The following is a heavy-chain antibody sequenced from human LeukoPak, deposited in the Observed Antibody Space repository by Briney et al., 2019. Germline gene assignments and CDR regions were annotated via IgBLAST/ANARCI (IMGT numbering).Heavy chain of an antibody. Sequence: GGSLRLSCAASGFTFDDYGLSWVRQVPGKGLEWVSGLNWNGASTGYADSVKGRFTISRDNAKNSLYLQMNSLRAEDTGVYYCAREGRYYFDYWGQGTLVTVSS. CDR3: AREGRYYFDY. D-gene: IGHD1-26*01. CDR2: LNWNGAST. CDR1: GFTFDDYG. V-gene: IGHV3-20*04. J-gene: IGHJ4*02.